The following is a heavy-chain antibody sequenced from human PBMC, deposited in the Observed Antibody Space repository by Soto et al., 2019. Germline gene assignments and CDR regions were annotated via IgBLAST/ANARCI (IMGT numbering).Heavy chain of an antibody. Sequence: EVQLLESGGGLVQPGESLRLSCAASGFTFSSYAVSWVRQAPGKGLEWVSVISGSDDSTYYADSVKGRFTISRDKSKNTLYLQMNSLRADDTAVYSCANRSSSSTFDYWGKGTLVTVSS. CDR2: ISGSDDST. J-gene: IGHJ4*02. CDR3: ANRSSSSTFDY. D-gene: IGHD6-6*01. CDR1: GFTFSSYA. V-gene: IGHV3-23*01.